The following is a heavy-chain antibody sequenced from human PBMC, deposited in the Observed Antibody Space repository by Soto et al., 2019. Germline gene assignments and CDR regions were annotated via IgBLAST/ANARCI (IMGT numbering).Heavy chain of an antibody. J-gene: IGHJ6*02. Sequence: PGGSLRLSCAASGFTFSSYAMSWVRQAPGKGLEWVSAISGSVGSTYYADSVKGRFTISRDNSKNTLYLQMNSLRAEDTAVYYCAKPGYYYYGMDVWGQGTRVTFSS. V-gene: IGHV3-23*01. CDR3: AKPGYYYYGMDV. CDR1: GFTFSSYA. CDR2: ISGSVGST.